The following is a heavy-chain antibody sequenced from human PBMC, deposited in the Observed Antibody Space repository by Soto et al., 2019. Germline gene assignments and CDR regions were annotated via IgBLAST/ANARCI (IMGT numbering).Heavy chain of an antibody. CDR1: GVSFSGYY. J-gene: IGHJ4*02. V-gene: IGHV4-34*01. D-gene: IGHD2-8*02. CDR2: INHSGST. Sequence: SETLSLTCGVYGVSFSGYYWTWIRQPPGTGLEWIGEINHSGSTNYNPSLKSRVTISVDTSKNQFSLKLTSVTTADTAVYYCARDKITGLFDYWGQGTPVT. CDR3: ARDKITGLFDY.